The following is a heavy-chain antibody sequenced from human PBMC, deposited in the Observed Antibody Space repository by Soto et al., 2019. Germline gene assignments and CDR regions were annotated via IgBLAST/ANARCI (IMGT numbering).Heavy chain of an antibody. Sequence: SATLCLTCSVSGGSISSYYGSWIRQPPGRGLEYIGYIYYSGSTYYNPSLRSRVTISVDTSKNQLSLKLSSVTAADTAVYYCARENYASSGAPFLDYWGQGTLVTVSS. V-gene: IGHV4-59*01. CDR1: GGSISSYY. CDR3: ARENYASSGAPFLDY. CDR2: IYYSGST. J-gene: IGHJ4*02. D-gene: IGHD3-22*01.